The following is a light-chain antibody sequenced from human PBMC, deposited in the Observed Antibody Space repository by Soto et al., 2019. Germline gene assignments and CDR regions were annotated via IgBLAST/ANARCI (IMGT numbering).Light chain of an antibody. CDR3: QQRSNWPRT. J-gene: IGKJ2*01. V-gene: IGKV3-11*01. Sequence: EIVLTQSPATLSLSPGERATLSCRASQSVSSYLAWYQQKPGQAPRLLIYDASNRATGIPARFSGSGSGTDFILTISTLEHEDFEVYSCQQRSNWPRTLGQGTTVDIK. CDR1: QSVSSY. CDR2: DAS.